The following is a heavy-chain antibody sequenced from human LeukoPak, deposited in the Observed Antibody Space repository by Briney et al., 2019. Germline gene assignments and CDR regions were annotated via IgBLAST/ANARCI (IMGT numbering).Heavy chain of an antibody. V-gene: IGHV3-21*01. D-gene: IGHD3-9*01. Sequence: PVGTLSLSCAASGFTFNIFSMSWVRHAPGKGLEWVSPIISDSAVTRYADSVRGRFTVSRDNAKNSVYLQMTGLKVDDTAIYYCARDPMKYDILTGFYSWGQGVLVTVSS. J-gene: IGHJ4*02. CDR1: GFTFNIFS. CDR3: ARDPMKYDILTGFYS. CDR2: IISDSAVT.